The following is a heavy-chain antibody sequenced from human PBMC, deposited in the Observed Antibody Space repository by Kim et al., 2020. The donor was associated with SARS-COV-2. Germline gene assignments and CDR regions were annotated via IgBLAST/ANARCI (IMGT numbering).Heavy chain of an antibody. Sequence: SETLSLTCAVYGGSFSGYYWSWIRQPPGKGLEWIGEINHSGSTNYNPSLKSRVTISVDTSKNQFSLKLSSVTAAATAVYYCARGAPHAFDIWGQGTMVTVSS. J-gene: IGHJ3*02. CDR3: ARGAPHAFDI. CDR1: GGSFSGYY. CDR2: INHSGST. V-gene: IGHV4-34*01.